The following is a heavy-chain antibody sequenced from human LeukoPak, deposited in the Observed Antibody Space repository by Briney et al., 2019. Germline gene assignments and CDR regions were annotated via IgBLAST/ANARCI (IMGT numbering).Heavy chain of an antibody. V-gene: IGHV3-30*02. J-gene: IGHJ3*02. CDR3: AKEIRGYSYGDAFDI. CDR2: IRYDGSNK. Sequence: SGGSLRLSCAASGFTFSSYGMHWVRQAPGKGLEWVAFIRYDGSNKYYADSVKGRFTISRDNSKNTLYLQMNSLRAEDTAVYHCAKEIRGYSYGDAFDIWGQGTMVTVSS. CDR1: GFTFSSYG. D-gene: IGHD5-18*01.